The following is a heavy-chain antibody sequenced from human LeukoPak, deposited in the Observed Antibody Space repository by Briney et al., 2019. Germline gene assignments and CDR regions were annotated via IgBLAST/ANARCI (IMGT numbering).Heavy chain of an antibody. CDR2: INHSGST. J-gene: IGHJ5*02. CDR3: ARARPSKGFDP. V-gene: IGHV4-34*01. CDR1: GGSFSGYY. D-gene: IGHD2-2*01. Sequence: SETLSLTCAVYGGSFSGYYWSWIRQPPGKGLEWIGEINHSGSTNYNPSLKSRVTISVDTSENQFSLKLSSVTAADTAVYYCARARPSKGFDPWGQGTLVTVSS.